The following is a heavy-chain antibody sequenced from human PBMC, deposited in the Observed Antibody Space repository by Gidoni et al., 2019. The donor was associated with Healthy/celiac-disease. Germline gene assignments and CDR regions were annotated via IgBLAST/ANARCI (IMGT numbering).Heavy chain of an antibody. Sequence: EVPLLGSGGGLVQPGGSLRLSCAASGFPFSSYAMSWCRHAPGKGLEWVSAISGSGGSTYYADSVKGRFTISRDNSKNTLYLQMNSLRAEDTAVYYCAKDPNEDSSGTFDYWGQGTLVTVSS. V-gene: IGHV3-23*01. CDR2: ISGSGGST. J-gene: IGHJ4*02. CDR1: GFPFSSYA. D-gene: IGHD3-22*01. CDR3: AKDPNEDSSGTFDY.